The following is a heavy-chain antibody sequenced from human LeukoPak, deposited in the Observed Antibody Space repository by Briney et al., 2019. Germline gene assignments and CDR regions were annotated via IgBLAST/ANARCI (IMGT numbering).Heavy chain of an antibody. CDR2: IIPIFGTA. V-gene: IGHV1-69*13. D-gene: IGHD4-17*01. J-gene: IGHJ6*02. CDR3: ARGRQGPTNDYGDYNQGGWVYYYYYYGMDV. Sequence: SVKVSCTASGGTFSSYAISWVRQAPGQGLEWMGGIIPIFGTANYAQKFQGRVTITADESTSTAYMELSSLRSEDTAVYYCARGRQGPTNDYGDYNQGGWVYYYYYYGMDVWGQGTTVTVSS. CDR1: GGTFSSYA.